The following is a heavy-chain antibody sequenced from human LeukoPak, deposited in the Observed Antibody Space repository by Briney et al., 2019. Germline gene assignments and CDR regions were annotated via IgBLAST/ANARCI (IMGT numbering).Heavy chain of an antibody. CDR3: ARDSALGPRRWFDP. V-gene: IGHV1-69*04. CDR1: GGTFSSYA. CDR2: IIPILGIA. D-gene: IGHD6-25*01. J-gene: IGHJ5*02. Sequence: GSSVKVSCKASGGTFSSYAISWVRQAPGQGLEWMGRIIPILGIANYAQKFQGRVTITTDESTSTAYMELSSLRSEDTAVYYCARDSALGPRRWFDPWGQGTLVTVSS.